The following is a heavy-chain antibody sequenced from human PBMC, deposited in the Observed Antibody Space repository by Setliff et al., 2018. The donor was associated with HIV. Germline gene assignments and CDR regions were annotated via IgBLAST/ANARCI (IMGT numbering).Heavy chain of an antibody. Sequence: KPSETLSLTCTVSGGSVGSGSYYWSWVRQPPGKGLEWIGYIYYTWSTNYNPSLKSRLTISVDTSKNQFSRKLRSVTAADTAVYYCARDPPGYGDSNDYWGQGTLVTVSS. V-gene: IGHV4-61*01. CDR2: IYYTWST. CDR1: GGSVGSGSYY. D-gene: IGHD4-17*01. J-gene: IGHJ4*02. CDR3: ARDPPGYGDSNDY.